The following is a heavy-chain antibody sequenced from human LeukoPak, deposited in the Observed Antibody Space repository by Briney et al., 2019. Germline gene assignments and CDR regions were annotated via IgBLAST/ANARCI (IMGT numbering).Heavy chain of an antibody. CDR3: TNFDF. Sequence: GGSLRLSCVASGFTFSSYWMHWVRQAPGKGLVWVSHINSDGSSTSYADSVKGRFTISRDNAKNTLYLQMNSLRAEDTAVYYCTNFDFLGQGTLVTVSS. J-gene: IGHJ4*02. V-gene: IGHV3-74*01. CDR2: INSDGSST. CDR1: GFTFSSYW.